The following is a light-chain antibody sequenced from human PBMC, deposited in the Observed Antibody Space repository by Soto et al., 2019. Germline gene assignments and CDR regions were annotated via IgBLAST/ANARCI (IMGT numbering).Light chain of an antibody. CDR2: KAS. V-gene: IGKV1-5*03. CDR1: QSISSW. CDR3: QQLRMYPST. Sequence: DIQMTQSPSTLSASVGDRATITCRASQSISSWLAWYQQKPGKAPKLLIYKASSLESGVPSRFSGSGSGTEFTLTITSLQAEDFATYYCQQLRMYPSTFGGGTKVDI. J-gene: IGKJ4*01.